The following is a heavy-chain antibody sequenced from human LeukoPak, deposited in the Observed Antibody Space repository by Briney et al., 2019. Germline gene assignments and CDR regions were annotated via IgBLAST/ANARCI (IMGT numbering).Heavy chain of an antibody. Sequence: SVKVSCKASGDTFSRSSIIWVRQAPGQGLEWMGRIIPILGITNYAQKFEGRVTITADESTSTVYMQLSSLRSEDTAVYFCARDELGYCSGTSCYRVDPWGQGTLVTVSS. CDR3: ARDELGYCSGTSCYRVDP. V-gene: IGHV1-69*04. CDR1: GDTFSRSS. D-gene: IGHD2-2*01. J-gene: IGHJ5*02. CDR2: IIPILGIT.